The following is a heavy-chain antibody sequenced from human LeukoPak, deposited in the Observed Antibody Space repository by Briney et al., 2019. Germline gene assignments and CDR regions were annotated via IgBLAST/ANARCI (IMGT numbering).Heavy chain of an antibody. V-gene: IGHV4-59*01. D-gene: IGHD3-3*01. Sequence: SETLSLTCTVSGGSISSYYWSWIRQPPGKGLEWIGYIYYSGSTNYNPSLKSRVTISVDTSKNQFSLKLTSVTAADTAVYYCARGVPEYYDFWSGYFYYFDYWGQGTLVTVTS. CDR1: GGSISSYY. CDR3: ARGVPEYYDFWSGYFYYFDY. J-gene: IGHJ4*02. CDR2: IYYSGST.